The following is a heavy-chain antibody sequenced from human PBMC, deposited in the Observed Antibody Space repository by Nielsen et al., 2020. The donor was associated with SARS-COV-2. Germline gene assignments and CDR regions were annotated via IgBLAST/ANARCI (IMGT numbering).Heavy chain of an antibody. V-gene: IGHV4-31*03. CDR2: IYYSGST. D-gene: IGHD3-3*01. J-gene: IGHJ6*02. Sequence: SETLSLTCTVSGGSISSGGYYWSWIRQHPGKGLEWIGYIYYSGSTYYNPSLKSRVTISVDTSKNQFSLKLSSVTAADTAVYYCVRHMRFLEWLPPGPSYGMDVWGQGTTVTVSS. CDR3: VRHMRFLEWLPPGPSYGMDV. CDR1: GGSISSGGYY.